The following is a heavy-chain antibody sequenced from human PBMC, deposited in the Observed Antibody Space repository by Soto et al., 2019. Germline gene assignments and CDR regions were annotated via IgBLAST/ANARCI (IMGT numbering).Heavy chain of an antibody. V-gene: IGHV1-2*04. J-gene: IGHJ4*02. Sequence: GASVKVSCKASGYTFTGYYMHWVRQAPGQGLEWMGWINPNSGGTNYAQKFQGWVTMTRDTSISTAYMELSRLRSDDTAVYYCARRSPDSGYSDHFDYWGQGTLVTVSS. CDR2: INPNSGGT. D-gene: IGHD5-12*01. CDR3: ARRSPDSGYSDHFDY. CDR1: GYTFTGYY.